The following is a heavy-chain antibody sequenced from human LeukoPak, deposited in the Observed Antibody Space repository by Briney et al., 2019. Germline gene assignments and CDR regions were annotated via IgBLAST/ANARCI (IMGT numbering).Heavy chain of an antibody. CDR3: ARTYYYDSSGSPGGY. J-gene: IGHJ4*02. V-gene: IGHV1-8*02. CDR1: GYIFTGYY. D-gene: IGHD3-22*01. CDR2: MNPNSGNT. Sequence: ASVKVSCKTSGYIFTGYYIHWVRQATGQGLEWMGWMNPNSGNTGYAQKFQGRVTMTRNTSISTAYMELSSLRSEDTAVYYCARTYYYDSSGSPGGYWGQGTLVTVSS.